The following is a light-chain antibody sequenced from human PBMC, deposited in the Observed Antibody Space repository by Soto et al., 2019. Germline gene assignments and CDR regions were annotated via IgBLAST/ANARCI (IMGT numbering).Light chain of an antibody. V-gene: IGLV2-14*01. CDR1: SSDVGTYNY. J-gene: IGLJ2*01. CDR3: SSYISSAFVV. CDR2: GVT. Sequence: QSALTQPASVSGSPGQSITISCTGTSSDVGTYNYVSWYQQHPGKAPKLIIYGVTNRPSGVSNRFSGSKSGNTASLTISGLQAEDEAGYYCSSYISSAFVVFGGGTKLTVL.